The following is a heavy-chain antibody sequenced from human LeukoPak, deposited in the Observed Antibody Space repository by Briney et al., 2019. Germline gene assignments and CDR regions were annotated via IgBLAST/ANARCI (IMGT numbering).Heavy chain of an antibody. CDR3: ANSRVAAAGWRGYHYYGMDV. V-gene: IGHV3-30*18. D-gene: IGHD6-13*01. CDR1: GFTFSSYG. J-gene: IGHJ6*02. Sequence: PGRSLRLSCAASGFTFSSYGMHWVRQAPGKGLEWVAVISYDGSNKYYADSVKGRFTISRDNSKNTLYLQMNSLRAEDTAVYYCANSRVAAAGWRGYHYYGMDVWGQGTTVTVSS. CDR2: ISYDGSNK.